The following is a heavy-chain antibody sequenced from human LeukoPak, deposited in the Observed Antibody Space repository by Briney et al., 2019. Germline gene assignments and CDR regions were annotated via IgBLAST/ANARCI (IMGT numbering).Heavy chain of an antibody. CDR3: ARGGVGLAVAAYFDF. CDR1: GGTLANYA. J-gene: IGHJ4*02. V-gene: IGHV1-69*13. D-gene: IGHD6-19*01. Sequence: SVKVSCKASGGTLANYAVSWVRQAPGQGLEWMGGFIPIFGSANYAQQFQGRLTMTADESTSTAYMELSSLRSEDTAVYFCARGGVGLAVAAYFDFRGQGTLVTVSS. CDR2: FIPIFGSA.